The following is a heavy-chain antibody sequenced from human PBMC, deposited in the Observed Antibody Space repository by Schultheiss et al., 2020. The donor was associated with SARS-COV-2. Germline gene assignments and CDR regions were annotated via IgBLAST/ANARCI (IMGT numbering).Heavy chain of an antibody. V-gene: IGHV3-30*14. Sequence: GESLKISCAASGFTFSSYAMHWVRQAPGKGLEWVAVISYDGSNKYYADSVKGRFTISRHNSKNTLYLQMNSLRAEDTAVYYCAREGVNYGGHPGQVDYWGQGTLVTVSS. J-gene: IGHJ4*02. CDR2: ISYDGSNK. CDR3: AREGVNYGGHPGQVDY. D-gene: IGHD4-23*01. CDR1: GFTFSSYA.